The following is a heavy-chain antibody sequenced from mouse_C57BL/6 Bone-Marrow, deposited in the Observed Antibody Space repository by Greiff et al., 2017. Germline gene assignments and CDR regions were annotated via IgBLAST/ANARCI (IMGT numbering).Heavy chain of an antibody. J-gene: IGHJ3*01. V-gene: IGHV1-62-2*01. CDR1: GYTFTEYT. CDR3: ARHEDHYYYGGSGFAY. CDR2: FYPGSGSI. D-gene: IGHD1-1*01. Sequence: VQLQQSGAELVKPGASVKLSCKASGYTFTEYTIHWVKQRSGQGLEWIGWFYPGSGSIKYNEKFKDKATLTADKSSSTVYMALSRLTSEDSAVYFGARHEDHYYYGGSGFAYWGQGTLVTVSA.